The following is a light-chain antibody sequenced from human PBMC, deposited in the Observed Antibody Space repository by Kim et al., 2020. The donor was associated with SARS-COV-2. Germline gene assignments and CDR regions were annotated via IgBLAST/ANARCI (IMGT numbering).Light chain of an antibody. CDR3: QVWDSSSDHWV. J-gene: IGLJ3*02. CDR2: YDS. Sequence: APGKTARITCGGNNIGSKSVLWYQQKPGQAPVLVIYYDSDRPSGIPERFSGSNSGNTATLTFSRVEAGDEADYYCQVWDSSSDHWVFGGGTQLTVL. V-gene: IGLV3-21*04. CDR1: NIGSKS.